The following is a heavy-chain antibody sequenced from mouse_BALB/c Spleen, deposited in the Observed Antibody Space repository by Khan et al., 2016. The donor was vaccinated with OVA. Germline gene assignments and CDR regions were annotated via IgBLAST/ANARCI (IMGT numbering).Heavy chain of an antibody. CDR3: ARSNYGTFAY. J-gene: IGHJ3*01. CDR1: GFTFSSFS. Sequence: EVELVESGGGLVKPGGSLKLSCAASGFTFSSFSMSWVRQTPEKRLEWVATISSGGDNTYYQASVKGRFTLSRANAKNNLYLEMSRLRSEDSALYYCARSNYGTFAYWGQGTLVTVSA. V-gene: IGHV5-9*03. CDR2: ISSGGDNT. D-gene: IGHD2-1*01.